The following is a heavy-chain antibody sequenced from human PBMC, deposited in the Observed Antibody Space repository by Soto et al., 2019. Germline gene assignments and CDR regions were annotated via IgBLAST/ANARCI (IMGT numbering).Heavy chain of an antibody. V-gene: IGHV3-74*03. Sequence: EVRLEEAGGGFVQPGGSLRVSCSGSGFIFSSFWMHWVCQGPGKGLELVSRINGDGASLAYAESVKGRFSISRDNVKNTLHLQMNSLGVDDTAVYFCAREGSLGLDVWGRGTTVTVSS. CDR1: GFIFSSFW. D-gene: IGHD3-10*01. CDR3: AREGSLGLDV. J-gene: IGHJ6*02. CDR2: INGDGASL.